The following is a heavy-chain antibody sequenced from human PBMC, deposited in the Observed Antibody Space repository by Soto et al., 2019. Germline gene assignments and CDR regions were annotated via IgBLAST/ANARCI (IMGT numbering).Heavy chain of an antibody. CDR3: ARQFDYDTSGYYYAY. V-gene: IGHV1-69*13. CDR2: IIPLFGTA. D-gene: IGHD3-22*01. J-gene: IGHJ4*02. CDR1: GGTFSKYT. Sequence: ASVKVSCKASGGTFSKYTIDWVRQAPGEGLEWMGGIIPLFGTANYAQKFQGRVTITADEVTSTAYMELRSLRSEDTALYYCARQFDYDTSGYYYAYWGQGTLVTVSS.